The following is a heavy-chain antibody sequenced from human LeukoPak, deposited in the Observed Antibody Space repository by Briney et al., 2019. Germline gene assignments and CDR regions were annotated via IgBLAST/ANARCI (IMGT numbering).Heavy chain of an antibody. CDR1: GGSISSSSYY. CDR3: ARSEGGWYFDS. J-gene: IGHJ4*02. CDR2: ISHSGST. Sequence: LETLSLTCTVSGGSISSSSYYWSWIRQPPGKGLEWIGEISHSGSTNYNPSLKSRVTISVDTSKNQFSLKLSSVTAADTAVYYCARSEGGWYFDSWGQGTLVTVSS. D-gene: IGHD6-19*01. V-gene: IGHV4-39*07.